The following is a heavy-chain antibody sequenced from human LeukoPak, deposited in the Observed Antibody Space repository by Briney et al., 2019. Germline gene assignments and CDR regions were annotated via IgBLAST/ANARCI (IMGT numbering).Heavy chain of an antibody. CDR1: GFIFSSYG. V-gene: IGHV3-30*02. J-gene: IGHJ4*02. CDR2: IRYDGSNK. D-gene: IGHD5-18*01. Sequence: GSLRLSCAASGFIFSSYGMHWVRQAPGKGLEWVAFIRYDGSNKYYADSVKGRFTISRDNSKNTLYLQMNSLRAEDTAVYYCAKGGGYSYGYDYFDYWGQGTLVTVSS. CDR3: AKGGGYSYGYDYFDY.